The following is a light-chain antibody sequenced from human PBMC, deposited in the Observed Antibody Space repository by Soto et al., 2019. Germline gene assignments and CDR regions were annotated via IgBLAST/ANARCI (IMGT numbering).Light chain of an antibody. CDR1: ESITSNF. CDR2: GAS. CDR3: QQSRRSPLMYT. V-gene: IGKV3-20*01. J-gene: IGKJ2*01. Sequence: EIVLTQYPGTLSLSPGERATLSCRASESITSNFLAWYQQKPGQAPRLLIYGASSRATGIPDRFSGSGSARDFTFTINRLQLEDFAVYFWQQSRRSPLMYTFRQATKVEIK.